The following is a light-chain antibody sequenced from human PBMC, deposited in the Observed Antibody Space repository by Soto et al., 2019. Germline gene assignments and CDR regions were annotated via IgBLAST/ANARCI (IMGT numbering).Light chain of an antibody. Sequence: EIVLTQSPGTLSLSPGERATLSCRASQSVSSSYLAWYQQKPGQAPRLLIFGTSSRATGIPDRFSGSGSGTDFTLTISSLEPEDFAVYYWHHYCSSRVFTFGPGTIVDIK. CDR2: GTS. CDR1: QSVSSSY. CDR3: HHYCSSRVFT. V-gene: IGKV3-20*01. J-gene: IGKJ3*01.